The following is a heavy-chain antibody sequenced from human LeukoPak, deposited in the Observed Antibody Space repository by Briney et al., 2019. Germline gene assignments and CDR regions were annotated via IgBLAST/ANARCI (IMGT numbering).Heavy chain of an antibody. D-gene: IGHD6-19*01. CDR1: AGSFTSYW. J-gene: IGHJ3*02. CDR3: ARTSGWYLGDAFDI. CDR2: IYPGDSDT. Sequence: ESLQISSKGSAGSFTSYWIGWVRRMPAKGLEWMGIIYPGDSDTRYSPSFQGQVTISADKSISTAYLQWSSLKASDSAMYYCARTSGWYLGDAFDIWGQGTMVTVSS. V-gene: IGHV5-51*01.